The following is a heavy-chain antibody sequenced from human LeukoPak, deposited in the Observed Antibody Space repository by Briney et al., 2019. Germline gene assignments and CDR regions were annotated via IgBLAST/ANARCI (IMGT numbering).Heavy chain of an antibody. CDR3: ARVGVYYYSYYMDV. Sequence: ASVKVSCKASGYTFTSYDINWVRQATGQGLEGMGWMNPNSGNTGYAQKFQGRVTMTRNTSISTAYMELRSLRSEDTAVYYCARVGVYYYSYYMDVWGKGTTVTVSS. D-gene: IGHD3-10*01. J-gene: IGHJ6*03. CDR2: MNPNSGNT. V-gene: IGHV1-8*01. CDR1: GYTFTSYD.